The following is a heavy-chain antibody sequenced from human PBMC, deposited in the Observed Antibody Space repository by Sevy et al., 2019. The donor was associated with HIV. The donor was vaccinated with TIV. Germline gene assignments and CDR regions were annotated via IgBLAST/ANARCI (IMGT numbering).Heavy chain of an antibody. D-gene: IGHD5-12*01. V-gene: IGHV4-61*01. Sequence: SETLSLTCTVSGGSVSSGSYYWSWIRQPPGKGLEWIGYIYYSGSTNYNPSLKSRVTISVDTSKNQFSLKLSSVTAADTAVYYCARDGGLRFRGFDYWGQGTLVTVSS. CDR1: GGSVSSGSYY. CDR3: ARDGGLRFRGFDY. CDR2: IYYSGST. J-gene: IGHJ4*02.